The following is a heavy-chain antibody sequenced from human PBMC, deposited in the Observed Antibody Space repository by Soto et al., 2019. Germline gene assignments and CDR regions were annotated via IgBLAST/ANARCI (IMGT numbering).Heavy chain of an antibody. CDR2: MGTAGDT. Sequence: PGGSLRLSCAASGFTFSSYDMHWVRQATGKGLEWVSAMGTAGDTYYPGSVKGRFTISRENAKNSLYLQMNSLRAEDTAVYYCGRGGGYYDSSGYRRYGMDVWGQGTTVTVSS. CDR1: GFTFSSYD. CDR3: GRGGGYYDSSGYRRYGMDV. D-gene: IGHD3-22*01. V-gene: IGHV3-13*01. J-gene: IGHJ6*02.